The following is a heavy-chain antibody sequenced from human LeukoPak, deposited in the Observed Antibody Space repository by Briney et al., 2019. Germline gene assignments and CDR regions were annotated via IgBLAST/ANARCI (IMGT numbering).Heavy chain of an antibody. Sequence: ASVKVSCKASGYTFTSYYMHWVRQAPGQGLEWMGIINPSGGSTSYAQKFQGRVTMTRDTPTSTVYMELSSLRSEDTAVYYCARDYCSGGSCYPHRNYYFDYWGQGTLVTVSS. V-gene: IGHV1-46*01. D-gene: IGHD2-15*01. CDR3: ARDYCSGGSCYPHRNYYFDY. J-gene: IGHJ4*02. CDR1: GYTFTSYY. CDR2: INPSGGST.